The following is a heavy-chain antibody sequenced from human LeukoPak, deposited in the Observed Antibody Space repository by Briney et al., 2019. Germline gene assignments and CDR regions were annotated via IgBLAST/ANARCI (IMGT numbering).Heavy chain of an antibody. CDR1: GFILSNHW. V-gene: IGHV3-7*01. J-gene: IGHJ4*02. CDR2: VNRDGSET. Sequence: GGSLRLSCAASGFILSNHWMTWVRQVPGRGPEWVANVNRDGSETYYLDSVKGRFTISKDNAKNSLYLQMNSLRAEDTAVYYCARGGTQSPTDWGPGTLVTVSS. CDR3: ARGGTQSPTD.